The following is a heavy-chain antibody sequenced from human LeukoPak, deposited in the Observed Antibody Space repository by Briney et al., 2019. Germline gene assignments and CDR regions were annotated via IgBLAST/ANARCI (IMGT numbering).Heavy chain of an antibody. CDR1: GGSLSSGDYY. Sequence: SQTLSLTCTVSGGSLSSGDYYWNWIRQHPEKGLEWIGYIYYSGTTYNNPSLKSRVTISVDTSKNQFFLKLSSVTAADTAVYYCAGAPPGRGVILEYYFDFWGQGTLVTVSS. CDR2: IYYSGTT. V-gene: IGHV4-31*03. D-gene: IGHD3-10*01. J-gene: IGHJ4*02. CDR3: AGAPPGRGVILEYYFDF.